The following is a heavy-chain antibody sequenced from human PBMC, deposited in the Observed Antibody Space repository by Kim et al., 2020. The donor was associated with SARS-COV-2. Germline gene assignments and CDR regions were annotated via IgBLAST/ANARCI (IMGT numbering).Heavy chain of an antibody. Sequence: QQFQCRVTMTRDTSISTAYMELSSLRSEDTAVYYCARGPPGYGSGSYYNYWGQGTLVTVSS. J-gene: IGHJ4*02. D-gene: IGHD3-10*01. CDR3: ARGPPGYGSGSYYNY. V-gene: IGHV1-8*01.